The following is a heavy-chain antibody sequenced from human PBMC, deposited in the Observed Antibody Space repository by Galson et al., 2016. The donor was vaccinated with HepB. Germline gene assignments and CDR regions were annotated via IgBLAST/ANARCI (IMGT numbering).Heavy chain of an antibody. CDR3: ARRHEYCPPVGCSVDY. V-gene: IGHV3-30*03. J-gene: IGHJ4*02. Sequence: SLRLSCAASGFASRNYGMPWVRQAPGKGLEWVAADSMDGRRTWYAESVKGRFTISRDNFNNMLFLQMSSLRPDDTAVYFCARRHEYCPPVGCSVDYWGQGTLVSVSS. D-gene: IGHD2/OR15-2a*01. CDR2: DSMDGRRT. CDR1: GFASRNYG.